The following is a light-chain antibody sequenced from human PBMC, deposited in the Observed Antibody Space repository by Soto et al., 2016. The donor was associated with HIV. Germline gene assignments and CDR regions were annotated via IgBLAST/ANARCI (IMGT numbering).Light chain of an antibody. CDR2: AAS. CDR1: QGTSSY. CDR3: QQLNSYPLT. J-gene: IGKJ4*01. Sequence: DIQLTQSPSFLSASVGDRVTITCRASQGTSSYLAWYQQKPGKAPKLLIYAASTLQSGVPSRFSGSGSGTEFTLTISSLQPEDFATYYCQQLNSYPLTFGGGPRWRSN. V-gene: IGKV1-9*01.